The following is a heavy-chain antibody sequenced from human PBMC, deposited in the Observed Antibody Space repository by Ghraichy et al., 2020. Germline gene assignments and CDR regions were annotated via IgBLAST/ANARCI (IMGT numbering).Heavy chain of an antibody. J-gene: IGHJ6*02. V-gene: IGHV3-11*01. CDR3: AREWNYYGMDV. CDR2: ISSTDTTI. Sequence: GGSLRLSCAASGFTFSDYYMSWIRQAPGKGLEWVSHISSTDTTIYYADSVKGRFTISRDNVKNSLYLQMNSLRAEDTAVYYCAREWNYYGMDVWGQGTTVTVSS. CDR1: GFTFSDYY.